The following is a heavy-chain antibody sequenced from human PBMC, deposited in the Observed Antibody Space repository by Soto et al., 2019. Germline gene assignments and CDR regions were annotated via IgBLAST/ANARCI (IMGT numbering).Heavy chain of an antibody. J-gene: IGHJ4*02. D-gene: IGHD3-9*01. CDR2: INAGNGNT. CDR3: ARAHPYYDILTGLDY. CDR1: GYTFTSCA. Sequence: ASVKVSCKASGYTFTSCAMHWVRQAPGQRLEWMGWINAGNGNTKYSQKFQGRVTITRDTSASTAYMELSSLRSEDTAVYYCARAHPYYDILTGLDYWGQGTLVTVSS. V-gene: IGHV1-3*01.